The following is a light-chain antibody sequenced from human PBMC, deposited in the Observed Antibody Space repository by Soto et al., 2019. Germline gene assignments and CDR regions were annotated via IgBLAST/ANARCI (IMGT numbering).Light chain of an antibody. V-gene: IGLV2-14*01. J-gene: IGLJ1*01. CDR3: ASYTSTYTLV. CDR2: DVN. CDR1: IDDVGAYNY. Sequence: QSALTQPASVSGSPGQSITISCTGTIDDVGAYNYVSWYQQRPGSAPQLLIYDVNNRPSGASNRFSGSKSGHTAYLTISGLQSDDEANYHCASYTSTYTLVCGTGTKVT.